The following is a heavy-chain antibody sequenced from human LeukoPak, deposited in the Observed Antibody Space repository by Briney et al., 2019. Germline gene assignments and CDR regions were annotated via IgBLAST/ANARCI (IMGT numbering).Heavy chain of an antibody. CDR3: ARSTSRMGLFDP. Sequence: SETLSLTCTVSGGSISSYYWSWIRQPPGKGLEWIRYIYYSGSTNYNPSLKSRVTISVDTSKNQFSLKLSSVTAADTAVYYCARSTSRMGLFDPWGQATLVTVSS. CDR1: GGSISSYY. D-gene: IGHD2-8*01. V-gene: IGHV4-59*01. CDR2: IYYSGST. J-gene: IGHJ5*02.